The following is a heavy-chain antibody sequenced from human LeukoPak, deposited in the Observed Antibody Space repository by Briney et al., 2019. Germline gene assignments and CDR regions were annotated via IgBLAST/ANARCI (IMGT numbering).Heavy chain of an antibody. D-gene: IGHD3-10*01. CDR2: ISGSSSYI. V-gene: IGHV3-21*01. CDR1: GFTFSSYS. CDR3: ARAVVRGVIVPADAFDI. J-gene: IGHJ3*02. Sequence: GGSLRPSCAASGFTFSSYSMNWVRQAPGKGLEWVSSISGSSSYIYYGDSVKGRFTISRDNAKNSLFLQMNSLRAEDTAVYYCARAVVRGVIVPADAFDIWGQGTMVTVSS.